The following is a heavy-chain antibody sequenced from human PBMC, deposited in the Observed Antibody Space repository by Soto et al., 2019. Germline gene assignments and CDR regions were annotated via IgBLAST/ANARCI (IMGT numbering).Heavy chain of an antibody. CDR1: GFTFSSYA. Sequence: EVQLLESGGDLVQPGGSLRLSCAASGFTFSSYAMSWVRQAPGKGLEWVSAISGSGGSTYYADSVKGRFTISRDNSKNTLYLQMNSLRAEDTAVYYCAKDAHPYYYGSGSYYYFDYWGQGTLVTVSS. J-gene: IGHJ4*02. CDR3: AKDAHPYYYGSGSYYYFDY. CDR2: ISGSGGST. D-gene: IGHD3-10*01. V-gene: IGHV3-23*01.